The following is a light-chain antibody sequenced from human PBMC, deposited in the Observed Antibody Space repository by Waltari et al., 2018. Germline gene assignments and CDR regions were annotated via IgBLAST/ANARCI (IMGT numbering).Light chain of an antibody. J-gene: IGKJ1*01. V-gene: IGKV3-20*01. CDR1: QNIGNY. CDR2: GAS. Sequence: IVLTQSPGTLSLSPGGRATLSCRASQNIGNYLTRYQQKPGQAPRLLIYGASSRAAGIPDRFSGSGSGADFSLTISRLEPEDFAVYYCQHHVRLPATFGQGTKV. CDR3: QHHVRLPAT.